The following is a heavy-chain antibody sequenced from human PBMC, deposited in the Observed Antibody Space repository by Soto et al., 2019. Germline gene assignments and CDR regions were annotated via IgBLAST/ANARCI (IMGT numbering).Heavy chain of an antibody. Sequence: QVQLVESGGGVVQPGRSLRLSCAASGFTFSSYGMHWVRQAPGKGLEWVAVISDDGSNKDYADSLKGRFTISRDNSKNTLYLQMNSLRAEDTAGYYCAKEWVYDTSGWSFDYWGQGTLVTVSS. D-gene: IGHD3-22*01. CDR3: AKEWVYDTSGWSFDY. CDR1: GFTFSSYG. CDR2: ISDDGSNK. V-gene: IGHV3-30*18. J-gene: IGHJ4*02.